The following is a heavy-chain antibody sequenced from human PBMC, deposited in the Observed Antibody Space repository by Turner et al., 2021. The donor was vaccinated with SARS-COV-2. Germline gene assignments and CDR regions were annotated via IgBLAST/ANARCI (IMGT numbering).Heavy chain of an antibody. J-gene: IGHJ5*02. CDR1: VYTLTELS. Sequence: QVQLVQSGAVVKRPVASVKVSCKISVYTLTELSMDWVRQAPGKGLEWTGGFDPEDGETIYAQNFQVSVTMTDDTSTDTAYMKLRSLRSEDTAVYFWATGYQLRFNWFDPWGQGTLVTVSS. V-gene: IGHV1-24*01. CDR3: ATGYQLRFNWFDP. CDR2: FDPEDGET. D-gene: IGHD2-2*01.